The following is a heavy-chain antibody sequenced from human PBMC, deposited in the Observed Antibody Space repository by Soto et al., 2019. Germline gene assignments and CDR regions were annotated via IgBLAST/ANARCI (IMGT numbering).Heavy chain of an antibody. CDR3: AKDPYSSGQNWFDP. Sequence: GGSLRLSCAASGFTFSSYVMSWVRQAPGKGLEWVSAISGSGGSTYYADSVKGRFTISRDNSKNTLYLQMNSLRAEDTAVYYCAKDPYSSGQNWFDPWGQGTLVTVSS. CDR1: GFTFSSYV. D-gene: IGHD6-19*01. CDR2: ISGSGGST. V-gene: IGHV3-23*01. J-gene: IGHJ5*02.